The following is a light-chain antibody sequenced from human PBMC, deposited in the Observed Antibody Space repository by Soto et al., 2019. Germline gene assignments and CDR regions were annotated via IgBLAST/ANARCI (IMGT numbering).Light chain of an antibody. V-gene: IGKV1-33*01. CDR1: QDIRNY. J-gene: IGKJ5*01. Sequence: DIHMTQSPSSLSASVGYIFTITCQASQDIRNYLNWYQQKPGRAPKLLIYDASNLEAGVPSRLRGSGSGTDFTFTISRMKPEDIATYYCQQYENLPTFGQGTRLEIK. CDR2: DAS. CDR3: QQYENLPT.